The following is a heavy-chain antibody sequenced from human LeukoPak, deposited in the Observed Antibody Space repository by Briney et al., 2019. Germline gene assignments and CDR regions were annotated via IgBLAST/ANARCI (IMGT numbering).Heavy chain of an antibody. CDR3: ARGRSGYYFDY. J-gene: IGHJ4*02. CDR2: ISSASTST. Sequence: GGSLRLSCAASGFTFSSVSMNWVRQAPGTGLEWVSYISSASTSTYYADSAKGRLTISRDNAQNSLYLQMNSLGDDDTAVYYCARGRSGYYFDYWGQGTLVTVSS. CDR1: GFTFSSVS. D-gene: IGHD3-22*01. V-gene: IGHV3-48*02.